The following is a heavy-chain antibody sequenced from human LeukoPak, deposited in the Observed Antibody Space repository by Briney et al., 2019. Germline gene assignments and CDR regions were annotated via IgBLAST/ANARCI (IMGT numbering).Heavy chain of an antibody. V-gene: IGHV4-31*03. CDR2: IYYSGST. J-gene: IGHJ4*02. Sequence: PSQTLSLTCTVSGGSISSGGYYWSWIRQHPGKGLEWIGYIYYSGSTYYNPSLKSRVTTSVDTSKNQFSLKLSSVTAADTAVYYCAGTDPGDYYFDYWGQGTLVTVSS. CDR1: GGSISSGGYY. D-gene: IGHD3-16*01. CDR3: AGTDPGDYYFDY.